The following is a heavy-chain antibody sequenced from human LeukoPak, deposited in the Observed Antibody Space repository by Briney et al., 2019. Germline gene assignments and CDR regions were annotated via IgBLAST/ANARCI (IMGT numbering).Heavy chain of an antibody. Sequence: ASVKVSCKASGGTFSSYAISWVRQAPGQGPEWMGIINPSGGSTSYAQKFQGRVTMTRDTSTSTVYMELSSLRSEDTAVYYCARQSKYYDFWSGYLYFDYWGQGTLVTVSS. V-gene: IGHV1-46*01. CDR2: INPSGGST. CDR1: GGTFSSYA. D-gene: IGHD3-3*01. J-gene: IGHJ4*02. CDR3: ARQSKYYDFWSGYLYFDY.